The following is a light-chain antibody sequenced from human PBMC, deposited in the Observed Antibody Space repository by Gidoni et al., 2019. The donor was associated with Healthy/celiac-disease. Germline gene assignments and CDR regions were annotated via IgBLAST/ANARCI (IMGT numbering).Light chain of an antibody. CDR1: SSDAGGYNY. V-gene: IGLV2-14*01. CDR2: EVS. J-gene: IGLJ2*01. Sequence: QSALTQPASVSGSPGQSITISCTGTSSDAGGYNYVSWYQQHPGKAPKLMIYEVSNRPSRVSTRFSGSKSGNTASLTISGLQAEDEADYYCSSYTSSSTLVFGGGTKLTVL. CDR3: SSYTSSSTLV.